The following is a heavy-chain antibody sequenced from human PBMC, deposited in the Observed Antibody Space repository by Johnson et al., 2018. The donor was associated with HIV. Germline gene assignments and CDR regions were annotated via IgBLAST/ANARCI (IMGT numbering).Heavy chain of an antibody. D-gene: IGHD4-23*01. CDR2: IKQDGSEK. J-gene: IGHJ3*02. Sequence: MQLVESGGGVVQTGGSLRLSCAASGVTFSSYWMSWVRQAPGKGLECVANIKQDGSEKYYANFVKGRFTISRYNSKNTLYLQMNSLRAEDTAVYYCAKDRWVGVGDALDIWGQGTMVTVSS. CDR3: AKDRWVGVGDALDI. V-gene: IGHV3-7*01. CDR1: GVTFSSYW.